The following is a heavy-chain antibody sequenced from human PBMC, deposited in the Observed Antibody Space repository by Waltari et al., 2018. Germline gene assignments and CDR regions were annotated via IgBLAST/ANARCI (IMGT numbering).Heavy chain of an antibody. CDR2: IYYSGST. CDR3: ARAYTVSYYYGMDV. J-gene: IGHJ6*02. V-gene: IGHV4-59*01. D-gene: IGHD4-17*01. Sequence: QVQLQESGPGLVKPSETLSLTYTVSGGSISSYYWSWIRQPPGKGLEWFGYIYYSGSTNYTPSLKSRVTISVDTSKNQFSLKLSSVTAADTAVYYCARAYTVSYYYGMDVWGQGTTVTVSS. CDR1: GGSISSYY.